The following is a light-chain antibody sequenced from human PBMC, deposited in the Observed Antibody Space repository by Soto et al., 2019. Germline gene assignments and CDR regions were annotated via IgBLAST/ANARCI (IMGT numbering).Light chain of an antibody. CDR3: QQYDNWPLS. V-gene: IGKV3-15*01. Sequence: EIVMTQSPATLSVSPGEGATLSCRASQSVSRSLAWYQQKPGQAPRLLIFGASTRATGIPARFSGSGSGTEFTPTISSLESEDFAVYYCQQYDNWPLSFGGGTKVVIK. J-gene: IGKJ4*01. CDR2: GAS. CDR1: QSVSRS.